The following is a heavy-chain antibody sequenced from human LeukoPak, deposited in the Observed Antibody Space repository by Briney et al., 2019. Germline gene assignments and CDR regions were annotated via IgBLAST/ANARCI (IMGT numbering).Heavy chain of an antibody. CDR2: MYYSGST. V-gene: IGHV4-39*01. D-gene: IGHD3-22*01. CDR1: GGSISSSSHY. Sequence: PSETLSLTCTVSGGSISSSSHYWSWVRQPPGKGLEWIGSMYYSGSTYYNPSLKSRVTISVDTSKNQFSLKVTSVTAADTAVYYCASRSGYYPSYFDYWGQGILATVSS. CDR3: ASRSGYYPSYFDY. J-gene: IGHJ4*02.